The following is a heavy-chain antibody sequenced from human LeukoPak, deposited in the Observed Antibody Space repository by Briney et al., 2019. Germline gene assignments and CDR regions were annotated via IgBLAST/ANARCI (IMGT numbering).Heavy chain of an antibody. Sequence: PGGSLRLSCAASGFTFSSYAMHWVRQAPGKGLEWVAVISYDGSNKYYADSVKGRFTISRDNSKNTLYLQMNSLRAEDTAVYYCARDFGYCSGGSCYGRDYWGQGTLVTVSS. CDR2: ISYDGSNK. J-gene: IGHJ4*02. CDR3: ARDFGYCSGGSCYGRDY. D-gene: IGHD2-15*01. V-gene: IGHV3-30-3*01. CDR1: GFTFSSYA.